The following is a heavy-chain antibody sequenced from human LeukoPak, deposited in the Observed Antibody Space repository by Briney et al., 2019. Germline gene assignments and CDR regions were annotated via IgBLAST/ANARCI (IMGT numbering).Heavy chain of an antibody. D-gene: IGHD1-14*01. CDR1: GGSFSGYY. V-gene: IGHV4-34*01. CDR2: INHSGST. J-gene: IGHJ3*02. CDR3: ARASPPPVYDALDI. Sequence: PSETLSLTCAVYGGSFSGYYWSWIRQPPGNGLEWIGEINHSGSTNYNPSLKSRVTISVDTSKNQFSLKLSSVTAADTAVYYCARASPPPVYDALDIWGQGTMVTVSS.